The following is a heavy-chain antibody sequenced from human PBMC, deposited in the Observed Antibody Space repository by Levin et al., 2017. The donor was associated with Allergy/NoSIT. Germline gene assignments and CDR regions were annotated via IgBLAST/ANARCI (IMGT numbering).Heavy chain of an antibody. D-gene: IGHD2-2*01. CDR1: GFTFDDYG. V-gene: IGHV3-20*04. CDR2: INWNGGST. J-gene: IGHJ4*02. Sequence: GGSLRLSCAASGFTFDDYGMSWVRQAPGKGLEWVSGINWNGGSTGYADSVKGRFTISRDNAKNSLYLQMNSLRAEDTALYYCARVGYCGSTSCSYYFAYWGQGTLVTVSS. CDR3: ARVGYCGSTSCSYYFAY.